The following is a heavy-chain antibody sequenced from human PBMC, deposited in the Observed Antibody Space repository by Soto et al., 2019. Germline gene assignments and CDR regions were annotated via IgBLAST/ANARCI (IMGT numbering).Heavy chain of an antibody. CDR2: ISGGGYDT. V-gene: IGHV3-23*01. J-gene: IGHJ5*02. D-gene: IGHD3-10*01. CDR3: ARESSGWFDP. CDR1: GFIFNSYS. Sequence: EVQLLESGGGLVQPGGSLRLSCAASGFIFNSYSMSWVRQAPGLGLQWVAGISGGGYDTDYPDSVKGRFAVSRDNSKNTVYLQMNSLRAEDTAVYYCARESSGWFDPWGQGTLVTVSS.